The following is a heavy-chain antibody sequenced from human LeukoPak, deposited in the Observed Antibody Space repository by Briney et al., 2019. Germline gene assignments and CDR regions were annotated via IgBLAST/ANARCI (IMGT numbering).Heavy chain of an antibody. V-gene: IGHV1-69*05. J-gene: IGHJ4*02. Sequence: GSSVKVSCKASGGTFSSYAISWVRQAPGQGLEWMGRIIPIFGTANYAQKFQGRVTITTDESTSTAYMELSSLRSEDTALYYCARERYYYDSSGSYYFDYWGQGTLVTVSS. CDR2: IIPIFGTA. CDR1: GGTFSSYA. D-gene: IGHD3-22*01. CDR3: ARERYYYDSSGSYYFDY.